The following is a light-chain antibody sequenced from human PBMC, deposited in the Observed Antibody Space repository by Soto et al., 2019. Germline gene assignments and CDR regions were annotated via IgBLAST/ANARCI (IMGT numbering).Light chain of an antibody. CDR2: AAS. V-gene: IGKV1-39*01. Sequence: DIQMTQSPSSLSASVGDRVTITCRASRTIIGYLNWYQLKPGKAPKLLIYAASSLHSGVPSRFSGSGSGTDFTLTISGLLREGFATYYCQQSYSTGYTFGQGTKVESK. CDR3: QQSYSTGYT. CDR1: RTIIGY. J-gene: IGKJ2*01.